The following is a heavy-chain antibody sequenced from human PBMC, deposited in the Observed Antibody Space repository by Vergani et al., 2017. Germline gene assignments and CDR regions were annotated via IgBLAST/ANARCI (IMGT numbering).Heavy chain of an antibody. J-gene: IGHJ4*02. CDR1: GFTFSSYG. CDR2: IRYDGSNK. D-gene: IGHD2-2*01. Sequence: QVQLVESGGGVVQPGGSLRLSCAASGFTFSSYGMHWVRQAPGKGLEWVAFIRYDGSNKYYADSVKGRFTISRDNSKNTLYLQMNSLRAEDTAVYYCARHKWYCSSTSCYYFDQWGEGTLVTVSS. V-gene: IGHV3-30*02. CDR3: ARHKWYCSSTSCYYFDQ.